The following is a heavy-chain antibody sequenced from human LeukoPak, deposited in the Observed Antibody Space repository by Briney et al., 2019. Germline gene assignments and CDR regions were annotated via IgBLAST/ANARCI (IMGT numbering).Heavy chain of an antibody. D-gene: IGHD6-19*01. Sequence: GGSLRLSCSASGFTFSSYAMHWVRQAPGKGLEYVSAISSNGGSTYYADSVKGRFTISRDNAKNTLYLQMNSLRAEDTAVYYCARGGLAPVDYWGQGTLVTVSS. J-gene: IGHJ4*02. CDR1: GFTFSSYA. V-gene: IGHV3-64*04. CDR2: ISSNGGST. CDR3: ARGGLAPVDY.